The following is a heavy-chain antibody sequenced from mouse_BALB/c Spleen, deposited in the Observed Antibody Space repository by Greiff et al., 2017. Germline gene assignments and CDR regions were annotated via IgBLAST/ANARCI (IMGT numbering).Heavy chain of an antibody. Sequence: EVQVVESGGGLVKPGGSLKLSCAASGFTFSDYYMYWVRQTPEKRLEWVATISDGGSYTYYPDSVKGRFTISRDNAKNTLYLQMSSLRSEDTAMYYCARLGAYYFDYWGQGTTLTVSS. CDR2: ISDGGSYT. V-gene: IGHV5-4*02. CDR3: ARLGAYYFDY. J-gene: IGHJ2*01. D-gene: IGHD6-5*01. CDR1: GFTFSDYY.